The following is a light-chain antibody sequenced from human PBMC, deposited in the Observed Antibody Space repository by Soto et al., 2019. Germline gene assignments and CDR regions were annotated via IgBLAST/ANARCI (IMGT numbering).Light chain of an antibody. CDR2: EGS. CDR3: CSYAGSSTYV. V-gene: IGLV2-23*01. Sequence: QSALTQPPSASGSPGQSVTISCTGTSSDVGSYNLVSWYQQHPGKAPKLMIYEGSKRPSGVSNRFSGSKSGNTASRTISGLQAEDEADYYCCSYAGSSTYVFGTGTKVTVL. J-gene: IGLJ1*01. CDR1: SSDVGSYNL.